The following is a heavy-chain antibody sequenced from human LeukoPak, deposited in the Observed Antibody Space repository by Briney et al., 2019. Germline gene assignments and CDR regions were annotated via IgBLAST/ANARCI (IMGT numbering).Heavy chain of an antibody. Sequence: SVKVSCKLLGGTFSTYAISWVRKPPGQGLGWGGGFIPIFGTANYPQKFQGRVTITADKSTSTAYMELSSLRSKDTAVYYCARVQRITMVRGVPGPLDWGQGTLVTVSS. V-gene: IGHV1-69*06. CDR3: ARVQRITMVRGVPGPLD. J-gene: IGHJ4*02. CDR2: FIPIFGTA. D-gene: IGHD3-10*01. CDR1: GGTFSTYA.